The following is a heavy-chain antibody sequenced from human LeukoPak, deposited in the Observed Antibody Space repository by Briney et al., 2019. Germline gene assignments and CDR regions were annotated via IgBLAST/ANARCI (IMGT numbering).Heavy chain of an antibody. CDR3: ARHRPSPGYCSSTSCPGGFDP. Sequence: SETLSLTCTVSGGSITSSNYYWGWIRQPPGKGLEWIGSIFYTGSTYYNPSLKSRVTISVDTSKNQFSLKLSSVTAADTAVYYCARHRPSPGYCSSTSCPGGFDPWGQGTLVTVSS. CDR2: IFYTGST. CDR1: GGSITSSNYY. D-gene: IGHD2-2*01. J-gene: IGHJ5*02. V-gene: IGHV4-39*01.